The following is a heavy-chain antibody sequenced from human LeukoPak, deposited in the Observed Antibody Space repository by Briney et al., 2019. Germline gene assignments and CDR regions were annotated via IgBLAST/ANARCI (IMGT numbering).Heavy chain of an antibody. J-gene: IGHJ4*02. CDR2: ISAYNGNT. D-gene: IGHD6-13*01. CDR1: GYTFTSYG. V-gene: IGHV1-18*01. Sequence: ASVKVSCKASGYTFTSYGISWVRQAPGQGLEWMGRISAYNGNTNYAQKLQGRVTMTTGTSTSTAYMELRSLRSDDTAVYYCARIVGYSSSWYYDYWGRGTLVTVSS. CDR3: ARIVGYSSSWYYDY.